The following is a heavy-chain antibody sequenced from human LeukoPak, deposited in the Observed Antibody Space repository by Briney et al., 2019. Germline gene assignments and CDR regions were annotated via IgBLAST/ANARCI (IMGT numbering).Heavy chain of an antibody. V-gene: IGHV4-59*08. CDR2: IYYSGST. J-gene: IGHJ4*02. Sequence: SETLSLTCTGSGGSISTYYWSWIRQPPGKGLEWIGYIYYSGSTNYNPSLKSRVTISVDTSKNQFSLELSSVTAADTAVYYCARHLRTFWGIDYWGQGTLVTVSS. CDR1: GGSISTYY. CDR3: ARHLRTFWGIDY. D-gene: IGHD7-27*01.